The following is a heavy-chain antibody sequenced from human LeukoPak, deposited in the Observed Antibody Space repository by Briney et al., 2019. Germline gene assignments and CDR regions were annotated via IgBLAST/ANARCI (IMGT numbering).Heavy chain of an antibody. Sequence: SVKVSCKASGYTFTRYYMHWVRQAPGQGLEWMGGIIPIFGPANYAQKFQGRVTITTDESTSTAYMELSSLRSEDTAVYYCARDQSVFGFDYWGQGTLVTVSS. J-gene: IGHJ4*02. D-gene: IGHD3-3*01. V-gene: IGHV1-69*05. CDR1: GYTFTRYY. CDR2: IIPIFGPA. CDR3: ARDQSVFGFDY.